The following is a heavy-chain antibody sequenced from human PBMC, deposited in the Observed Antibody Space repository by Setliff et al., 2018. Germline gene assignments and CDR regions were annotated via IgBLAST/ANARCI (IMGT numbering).Heavy chain of an antibody. CDR3: ARGKMDVVAAGGKYCAMDV. CDR2: INPNNGKT. V-gene: IGHV1-18*01. CDR1: GYTFTDYG. J-gene: IGHJ6*02. D-gene: IGHD6-13*01. Sequence: ASVKVSCKASGYTFTDYGITWVRQAPGQGLEWMGWINPNNGKTNYAQKIQGRVTMTTDTSTSTAYMDLRSLRAEDTAVHYCARGKMDVVAAGGKYCAMDVWGQGTAVTVSS.